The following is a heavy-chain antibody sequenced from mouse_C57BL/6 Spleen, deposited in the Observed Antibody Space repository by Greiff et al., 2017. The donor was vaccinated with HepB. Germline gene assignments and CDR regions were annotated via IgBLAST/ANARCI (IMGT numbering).Heavy chain of an antibody. Sequence: EVKVVESGGGLVKPGGSLKLSCAASGFTFSSYTMSWVRQTPEKRLEWVATISGGGGNTYYPDSVKGRFTISRDNAKNTLYLQMSSLRSEDTALYYCARLYYGYYYAMDYWGQGTSVTVSS. J-gene: IGHJ4*01. CDR1: GFTFSSYT. CDR2: ISGGGGNT. V-gene: IGHV5-9*01. D-gene: IGHD1-1*01. CDR3: ARLYYGYYYAMDY.